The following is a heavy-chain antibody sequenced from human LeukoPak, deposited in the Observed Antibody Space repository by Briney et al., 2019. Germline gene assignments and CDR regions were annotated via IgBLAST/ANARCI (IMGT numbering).Heavy chain of an antibody. D-gene: IGHD1-1*01. CDR1: GFTFSSYA. J-gene: IGHJ4*02. Sequence: PGASLRLSCAASGFTFSSYAMRWVRQAPGKGLEWVSPISGSGGSTYYADSVKGRFTISRDNSKNTLYLQMNSLRAEDTAVYYCANTYRDDNRIDYWGQGTMVTVSS. V-gene: IGHV3-23*01. CDR2: ISGSGGST. CDR3: ANTYRDDNRIDY.